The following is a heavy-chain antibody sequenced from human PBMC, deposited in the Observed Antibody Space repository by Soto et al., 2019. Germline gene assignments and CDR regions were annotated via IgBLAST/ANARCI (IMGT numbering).Heavy chain of an antibody. CDR2: ISSSSSTI. CDR3: ARDQGIAARYYYYGMDV. V-gene: IGHV3-48*02. Sequence: GGSLRLSCAASGFTFSSYSMNWVRQAPGKGLEWVSYISSSSSTIYYADSVKGRFTISRDNAKNSLYLQMNSLRDEDTAVYYWARDQGIAARYYYYGMDVWGQGTTVTVSS. J-gene: IGHJ6*02. CDR1: GFTFSSYS. D-gene: IGHD6-6*01.